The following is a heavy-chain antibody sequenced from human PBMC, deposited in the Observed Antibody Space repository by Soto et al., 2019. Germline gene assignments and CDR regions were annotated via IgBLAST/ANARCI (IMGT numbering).Heavy chain of an antibody. CDR3: ARGGDCSGGSCYSGLAAFDI. D-gene: IGHD2-15*01. CDR2: IYPGDSDT. J-gene: IGHJ3*02. Sequence: GESLKISCKGSGYSFTSYWIGWVRQMHGKGLEWMGIIYPGDSDTRYSPSFQGQVTISADKSISTAYLQWSSLKASDTAMYYCARGGDCSGGSCYSGLAAFDIWGQGTMVTVSS. CDR1: GYSFTSYW. V-gene: IGHV5-51*01.